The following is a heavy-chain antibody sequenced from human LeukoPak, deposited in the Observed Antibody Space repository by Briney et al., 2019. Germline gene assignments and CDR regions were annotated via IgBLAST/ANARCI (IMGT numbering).Heavy chain of an antibody. Sequence: SQTLSLTCAISGDTVSSNSATWNWNRQSQGRGLEWLVRTYYRSKWSNDYAVSVKSRITIHPDTSKNLFSLQLNSVTPEDTAVYFCASSESGGYLFAYWGRGTLVTVSS. CDR3: ASSESGGYLFAY. CDR2: TYYRSKWSN. J-gene: IGHJ4*02. CDR1: GDTVSSNSAT. V-gene: IGHV6-1*01. D-gene: IGHD3-22*01.